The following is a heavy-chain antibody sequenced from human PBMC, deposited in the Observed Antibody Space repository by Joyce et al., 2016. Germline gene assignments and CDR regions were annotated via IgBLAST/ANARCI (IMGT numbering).Heavy chain of an antibody. J-gene: IGHJ4*02. CDR1: GFTFSNYG. CDR2: ISYDGSNK. V-gene: IGHV3-30*03. Sequence: QVQLVESGGGVVQHGRSLRLSCAASGFTFSNYGMHWVRQAPGKGLEWVAVISYDGSNKVYVDSVKGRFTISRDNSKNTLYLQMNSLRPEDTAVYYCARALGWDSNSCHDYWGQGTLVTVSS. CDR3: ARALGWDSNSCHDY. D-gene: IGHD6-13*01.